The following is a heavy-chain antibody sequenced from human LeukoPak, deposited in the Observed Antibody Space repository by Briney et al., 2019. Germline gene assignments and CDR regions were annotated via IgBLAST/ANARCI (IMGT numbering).Heavy chain of an antibody. CDR3: ARDSVLGDFDY. Sequence: ASVKVSCTASGYTFTSYYMHWVRQAPGQGLEWMGIINPSGGSTSYAQKFQGRVTMTRDTSTSTVYMELSSLRSEDTAVYYCARDSVLGDFDYWGQGTLVTVSS. CDR2: INPSGGST. J-gene: IGHJ4*02. CDR1: GYTFTSYY. V-gene: IGHV1-46*01. D-gene: IGHD3-16*01.